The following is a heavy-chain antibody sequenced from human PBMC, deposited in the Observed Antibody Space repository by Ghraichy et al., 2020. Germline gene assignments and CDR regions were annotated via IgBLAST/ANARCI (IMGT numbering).Heavy chain of an antibody. Sequence: GGSLRLSCAASGFTFSNYPMHWVRQAPGKGLEWVAVISKDGSDEYFADSVKGRFTISRDNSKTTLYLHMNSLRTEDTAVYYCAREAYYYDNSGYWGPDYWGQGTLVSVSS. D-gene: IGHD3-22*01. V-gene: IGHV3-30*01. CDR1: GFTFSNYP. J-gene: IGHJ4*02. CDR3: AREAYYYDNSGYWGPDY. CDR2: ISKDGSDE.